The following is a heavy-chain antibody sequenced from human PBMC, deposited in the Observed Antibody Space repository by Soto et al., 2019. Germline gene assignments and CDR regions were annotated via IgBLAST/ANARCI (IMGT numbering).Heavy chain of an antibody. CDR1: GGSISSYY. CDR3: ARDRYDILTGTNWFDP. Sequence: PSETLSLTCTVSGGSISSYYWSWIRQPPGKGLEWIGYIYYSGSTNYNPSLKSRVTISVDTSKNQFSLKLSSVTAADTAVYYCARDRYDILTGTNWFDPWGQGTLVTV. CDR2: IYYSGST. J-gene: IGHJ5*02. D-gene: IGHD3-9*01. V-gene: IGHV4-59*01.